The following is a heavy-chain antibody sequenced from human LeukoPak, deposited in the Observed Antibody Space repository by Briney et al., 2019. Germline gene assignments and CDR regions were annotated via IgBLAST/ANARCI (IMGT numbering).Heavy chain of an antibody. CDR2: INPNSGGT. CDR1: GYTFTGYY. Sequence: ASVKVSCKASGYTFTGYYMHWVRQAPGQGLEWMGWINPNSGGTNYEQKFQGRVTMTRDTSISTAYMELSRLRSDDTAVHYCAREGQYSSSWPDYWGQGTLVTVSS. V-gene: IGHV1-2*02. J-gene: IGHJ4*02. CDR3: AREGQYSSSWPDY. D-gene: IGHD6-13*01.